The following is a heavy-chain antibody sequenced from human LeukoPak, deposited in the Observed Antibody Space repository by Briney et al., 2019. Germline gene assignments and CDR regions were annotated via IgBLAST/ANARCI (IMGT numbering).Heavy chain of an antibody. CDR2: ISTYNGNT. Sequence: ASVKVSCKAYGNTFTNNGISWVRQAPGQGLEWMGWISTYNGNTNYAQKLQGRVTMTTDTSTSTAYMELRSLRSDDTAVYYCARLPYDSSGYYRDWGQGTLVTVSS. V-gene: IGHV1-18*01. D-gene: IGHD3-22*01. CDR1: GNTFTNNG. J-gene: IGHJ4*02. CDR3: ARLPYDSSGYYRD.